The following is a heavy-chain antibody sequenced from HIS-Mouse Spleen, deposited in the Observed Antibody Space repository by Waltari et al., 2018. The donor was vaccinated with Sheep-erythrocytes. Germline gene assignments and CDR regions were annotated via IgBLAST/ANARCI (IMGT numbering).Heavy chain of an antibody. D-gene: IGHD1-26*01. Sequence: QVQLVQSGAEVKKPGSSVKVSCKASGCTSSSYAIGWVLQAPGQGREWMGRIIATLGRETYAPKFQGRVTITAAKSTSTAYMELSSLRSEDTAVYYCAQTGATTPHFDYWGQGTLVTVSS. J-gene: IGHJ4*02. CDR2: IIATLGRE. V-gene: IGHV1-69*04. CDR3: AQTGATTPHFDY. CDR1: GCTSSSYA.